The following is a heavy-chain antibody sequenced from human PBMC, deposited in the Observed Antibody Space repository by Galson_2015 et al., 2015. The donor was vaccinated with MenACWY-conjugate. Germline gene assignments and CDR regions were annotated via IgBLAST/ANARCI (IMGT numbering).Heavy chain of an antibody. Sequence: SLRLSCAGSGFAFSGYAMTWVRQAPGKGLKWVSTINVSGGSTHYADFVRGRVTISRDNSRNTVYLQMNSLRADDTAVYYCARHMGTSASCYWYGVDCWGRGTLVTVAS. V-gene: IGHV3-23*01. CDR2: INVSGGST. D-gene: IGHD2-15*01. CDR3: ARHMGTSASCYWYGVDC. J-gene: IGHJ4*02. CDR1: GFAFSGYA.